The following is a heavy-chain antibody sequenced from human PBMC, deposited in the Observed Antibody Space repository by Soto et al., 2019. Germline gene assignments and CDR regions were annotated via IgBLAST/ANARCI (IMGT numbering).Heavy chain of an antibody. CDR1: GGTFGNSA. D-gene: IGHD3-3*02. V-gene: IGHV1-69*12. J-gene: IGHJ6*02. CDR3: ARDKVRQQLGGNYYYGIDV. Sequence: QVQLVQSGAEVKKPGSSVTVSCKASGGTFGNSAVSCVRQAPGQGLEWMGGIIPIFRTPDYAQKFQGRVTITADECTSTFYMELTSRRSEDTAVQYCARDKVRQQLGGNYYYGIDVWGQGTTVTVSS. CDR2: IIPIFRTP.